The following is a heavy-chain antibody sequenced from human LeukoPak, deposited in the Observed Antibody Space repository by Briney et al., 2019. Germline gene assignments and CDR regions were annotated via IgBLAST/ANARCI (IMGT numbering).Heavy chain of an antibody. CDR2: INAGNGNT. D-gene: IGHD3-22*01. J-gene: IGHJ4*02. CDR1: GYTFTSYA. Sequence: EASVKVSCKASGYTFTSYAMHWVRQAPGQRLEWMGWINAGNGNTKYSQEFQGRVTITRDTSASTAYMELSSLRSEDMAVYYCARGRDYDSSGYSLAFYDYWGQGTLVTVSS. CDR3: ARGRDYDSSGYSLAFYDY. V-gene: IGHV1-3*03.